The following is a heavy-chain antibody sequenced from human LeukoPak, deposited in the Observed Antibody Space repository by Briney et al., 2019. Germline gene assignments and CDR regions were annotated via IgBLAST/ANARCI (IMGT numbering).Heavy chain of an antibody. CDR2: INLSGGST. CDR3: ARDYVDDIPMIKDY. D-gene: IGHD2-8*01. CDR1: GYTFTSYH. J-gene: IGHJ4*02. Sequence: AASVTVSCTASGYTFTSYHMHWVRQAPGQGLEWMGKINLSGGSTTYAQKFQGRVTMTRDTSTSTVYMELSSLRSEDTAVYYCARDYVDDIPMIKDYWGQGTLVTVSS. V-gene: IGHV1-46*01.